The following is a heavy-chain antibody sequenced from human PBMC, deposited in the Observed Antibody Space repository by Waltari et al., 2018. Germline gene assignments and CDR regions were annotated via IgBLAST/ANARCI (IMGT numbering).Heavy chain of an antibody. CDR1: GGSISSSNW. CDR2: SYHSGST. Sequence: QVQLQESGPGLVKPSGTLSLTCAVSGGSISSSNWWSWVRQPPGKGLEWIGESYHSGSTNYNPSLKSRVTISVDKSKNQFSRKLSSVTAADTAVYYCARDHDSSSWCREPGCYYYYYYGMDVWGQGTTVTVSS. J-gene: IGHJ6*02. V-gene: IGHV4-4*02. CDR3: ARDHDSSSWCREPGCYYYYYYGMDV. D-gene: IGHD6-13*01.